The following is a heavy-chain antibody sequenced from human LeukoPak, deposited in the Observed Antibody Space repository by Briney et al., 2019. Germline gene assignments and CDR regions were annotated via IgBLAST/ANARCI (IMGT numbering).Heavy chain of an antibody. D-gene: IGHD4/OR15-4a*01. CDR3: ARNNSSPSVLSPEVYYTYRDV. CDR1: DYSISSSNC. CDR2: VYPGGYT. V-gene: IGHV4-38-2*01. Sequence: SETLSLICAVSDYSISSSNCWGWIRQRPGKGLDWIGSVYPGGYTFYNPSLKSRVTLSVDTSKNQFPLRLSSVTAADTAVYYCARNNSSPSVLSPEVYYTYRDVWGRGTTVTVSS. J-gene: IGHJ6*03.